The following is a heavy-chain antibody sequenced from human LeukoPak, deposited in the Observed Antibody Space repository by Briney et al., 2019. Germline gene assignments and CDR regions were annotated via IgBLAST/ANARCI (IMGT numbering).Heavy chain of an antibody. CDR3: ARDFGLAFDI. CDR1: GYSFTNFD. D-gene: IGHD3-10*01. J-gene: IGHJ3*02. CDR2: INAGNGNT. V-gene: IGHV1-3*03. Sequence: ASVKVSCKASGYSFTNFDINWVRQATGQGLEWMGWINAGNGNTKYSQEFQGRVTITRDTSASTAYMELSSLRSEDMAVYYCARDFGLAFDIWGQGTMVTASS.